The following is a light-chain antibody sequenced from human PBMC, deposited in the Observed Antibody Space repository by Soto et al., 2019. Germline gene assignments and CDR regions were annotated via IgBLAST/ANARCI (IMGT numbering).Light chain of an antibody. J-gene: IGLJ2*01. Sequence: QSVLTQPRSVSGSPGQSVTISCTGTSSDVGGYNYVSWYQQHPGKAPKLMIYDVGKRPSGVPDRFSGSKSGNTASLTISGLQAEDEADYYCCSYAGSYTVVFGGGTQLTVL. CDR2: DVG. V-gene: IGLV2-11*01. CDR3: CSYAGSYTVV. CDR1: SSDVGGYNY.